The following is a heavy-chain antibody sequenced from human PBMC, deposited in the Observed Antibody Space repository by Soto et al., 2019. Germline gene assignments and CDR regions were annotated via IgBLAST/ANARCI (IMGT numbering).Heavy chain of an antibody. CDR3: ARGIPGHYAVEV. V-gene: IGHV3-74*01. Sequence: EVHLVESGGGLVQPEGSLRLSCAASGFTVSNYLMHRVRQVPGKGLVWVESSKGDVSSTNYSDSVKGRFTISRDNAQKTLFGQINSLTAEDTAVYSCARGIPGHYAVEVWGQGTMVTVYS. J-gene: IGHJ3*01. CDR1: GFTVSNYL. CDR2: SKGDVSST. D-gene: IGHD2-21*01.